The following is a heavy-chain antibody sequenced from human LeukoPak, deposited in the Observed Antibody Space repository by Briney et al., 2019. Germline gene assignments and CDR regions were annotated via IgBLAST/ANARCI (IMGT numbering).Heavy chain of an antibody. D-gene: IGHD4-17*01. J-gene: IGHJ3*02. CDR3: ARENYGDYKGANAFDI. Sequence: PGRSLRLSCAASGFTFSSYSMNWVRQAPGKGLEWVSYISSSSSTIYYADSVKGRFTISRDNAKNSLYLQMNSLRDEDTAVYYCARENYGDYKGANAFDIWGQGTMVTVSS. V-gene: IGHV3-48*02. CDR2: ISSSSSTI. CDR1: GFTFSSYS.